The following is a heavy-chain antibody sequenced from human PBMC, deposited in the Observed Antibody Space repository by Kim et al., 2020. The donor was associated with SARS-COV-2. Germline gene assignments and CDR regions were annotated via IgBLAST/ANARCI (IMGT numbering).Heavy chain of an antibody. Sequence: HPALKSRHIISVDTSNNQFSQKLSSGTAADTAVYYCARENFGSGKYAFDIWGRGTMVTVSS. D-gene: IGHD3-10*01. V-gene: IGHV4-30-2*05. CDR3: ARENFGSGKYAFDI. J-gene: IGHJ3*02.